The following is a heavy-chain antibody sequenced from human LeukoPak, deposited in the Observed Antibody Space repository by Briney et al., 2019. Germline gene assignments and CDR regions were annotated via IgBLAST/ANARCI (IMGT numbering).Heavy chain of an antibody. Sequence: PSETLSLTCTVSGGSISNYYWSWIRQPPGNRLEWIGYVFYSGSTNYNPSLKSRLSLSVDTAKNQFSLKLTSVTASDTATYFCARATLRPGFGEFGWLAPWGQGTLVAVSS. CDR2: VFYSGST. J-gene: IGHJ5*02. CDR3: ARATLRPGFGEFGWLAP. V-gene: IGHV4-59*08. D-gene: IGHD3-10*01. CDR1: GGSISNYY.